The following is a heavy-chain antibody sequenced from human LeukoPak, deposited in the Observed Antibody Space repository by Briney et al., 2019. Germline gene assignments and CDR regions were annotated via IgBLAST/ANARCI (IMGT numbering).Heavy chain of an antibody. CDR3: AELGITMIGGV. CDR2: ITSDGYNK. Sequence: GGSLRLSCAASGFIFRNYGMHWVRQSPGKGLEWLAFITSDGYNKYYADPVKGRFTISRDKAKNSLYLQMNSLRAEDTAVYYCAELGITMIGGVWGKGTTVTISS. D-gene: IGHD3-10*02. V-gene: IGHV3-30*12. CDR1: GFIFRNYG. J-gene: IGHJ6*04.